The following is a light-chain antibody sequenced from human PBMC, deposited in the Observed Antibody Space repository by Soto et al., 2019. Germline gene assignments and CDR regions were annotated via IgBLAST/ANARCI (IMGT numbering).Light chain of an antibody. CDR3: QQYNNSAWK. CDR2: WAS. V-gene: IGKV4-1*01. J-gene: IGKJ1*01. CDR1: QSVLHSSNKKNY. Sequence: DIVMTQSPDSLAVSLGERATINCKSSQSVLHSSNKKNYLGWYQQKPGQPPKLLIYWASSRGSGVPDRFNGNGSRTDFTLTIGRLPEEDIAVHYCQQYNNSAWKFGQGTKEAIK.